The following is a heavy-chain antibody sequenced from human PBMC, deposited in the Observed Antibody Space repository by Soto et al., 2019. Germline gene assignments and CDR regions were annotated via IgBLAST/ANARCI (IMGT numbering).Heavy chain of an antibody. CDR1: GSSISSGDYC. CDR3: ARDRGERKLVLES. J-gene: IGHJ5*01. V-gene: IGHV4-31*03. Sequence: QVRLQESGPGLVKPSQTLSLTCTVSGSSISSGDYCWSWIRQHPEKGLEWIGYIYHSGSTDYRPPLKSRVTVSIDTSKNQFSLEVRSVTAADTAVYYCARDRGERKLVLESWGQGTLVTGSS. CDR2: IYHSGST. D-gene: IGHD6-6*01.